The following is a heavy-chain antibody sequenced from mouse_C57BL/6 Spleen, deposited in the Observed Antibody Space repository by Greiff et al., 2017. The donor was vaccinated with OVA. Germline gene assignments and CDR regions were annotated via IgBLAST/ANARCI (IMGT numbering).Heavy chain of an antibody. D-gene: IGHD1-1*01. J-gene: IGHJ2*01. V-gene: IGHV1-61*01. CDR1: GYSFTSYW. CDR2: IYPSDSET. Sequence: VQLQQLGAELVRPGSSVKLSCKASGYSFTSYWMDWVKQRPGQGLEWIGNIYPSDSETPYTQTFKDKATLTVDKSSSTAYMQLSSLTSEDSAGYYCTREEFITTKDYFDYWGQGTTLTVSS. CDR3: TREEFITTKDYFDY.